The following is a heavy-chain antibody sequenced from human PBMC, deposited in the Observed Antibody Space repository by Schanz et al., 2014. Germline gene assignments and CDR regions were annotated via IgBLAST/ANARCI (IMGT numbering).Heavy chain of an antibody. CDR3: ARDGVDAAAGGNY. CDR2: INPDSGDT. J-gene: IGHJ4*02. D-gene: IGHD6-13*01. Sequence: QEQLVQSGAEVRKPGASVKVSCKASGYTFSDSYVHWVRQAPGQGLEWMGWINPDSGDTNFAQKFQGWVTMTRDKSITTAYMELSRLKFDDTGVYYCARDGVDAAAGGNYWGQGTLVTVSS. V-gene: IGHV1-2*04. CDR1: GYTFSDSY.